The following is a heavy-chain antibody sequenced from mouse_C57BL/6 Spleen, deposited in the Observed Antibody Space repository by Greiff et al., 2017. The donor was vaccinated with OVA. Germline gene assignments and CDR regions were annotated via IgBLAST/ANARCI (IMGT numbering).Heavy chain of an antibody. D-gene: IGHD2-4*01. CDR1: GYTFTDYE. J-gene: IGHJ1*03. CDR2: IDPETGGT. CDR3: TRGERYDSTGWYFDV. V-gene: IGHV1-15*01. Sequence: VKLQESGAELVRPGASVTLSCKASGYTFTDYEMHWVKQTPVHGLEWIGAIDPETGGTAYNQKFKGKAILTADKSSSTAYMELRSLTSEDSAVSCCTRGERYDSTGWYFDVWGTGTTVTVSS.